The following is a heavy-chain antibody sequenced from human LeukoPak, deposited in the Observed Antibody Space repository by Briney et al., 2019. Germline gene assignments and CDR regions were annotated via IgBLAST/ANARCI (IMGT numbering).Heavy chain of an antibody. CDR2: ISSSSSYI. CDR3: ARDPRDYYDSSGYCPPPYFDY. CDR1: GFTFSSYS. D-gene: IGHD3-22*01. J-gene: IGHJ4*02. V-gene: IGHV3-21*01. Sequence: GGSLRLSCAASGFTFSSYSMNWVRQAPGKGLEWVSSISSSSSYIYYADSVKGRFTISRDNAKNSLYLQMNSLRAEDTAVYYCARDPRDYYDSSGYCPPPYFDYWGQGTLVTVSS.